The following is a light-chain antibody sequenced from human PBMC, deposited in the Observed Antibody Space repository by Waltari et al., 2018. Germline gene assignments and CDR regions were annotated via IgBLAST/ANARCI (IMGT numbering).Light chain of an antibody. J-gene: IGLJ3*02. Sequence: QSALTQPRSVSGSPGQSVTLSCTGTSSDVGGYHYVPCYQHHPGKAPKLIIYDVTKRPSGVPDRFSASKSDNTASLTISGLQAEDEADYYCCSYAGSITFWVFGGGTKLTVL. CDR2: DVT. V-gene: IGLV2-11*01. CDR3: CSYAGSITFWV. CDR1: SSDVGGYHY.